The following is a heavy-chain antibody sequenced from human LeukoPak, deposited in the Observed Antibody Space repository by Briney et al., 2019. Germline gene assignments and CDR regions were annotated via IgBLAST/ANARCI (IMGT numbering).Heavy chain of an antibody. D-gene: IGHD3-3*01. CDR2: INHIGRT. CDR1: GESFNVYF. J-gene: IGHJ4*02. CDR3: ARGYEGYLDY. V-gene: IGHV4-34*01. Sequence: PSETLSPTCTVYGESFNVYFWSWIRQPPGKGLEWIGEINHIGRTNSDPSVKSRVTMSIDTSKNQFSLKLTSVSAADTAVYYCARGYEGYLDYWGQGTLVTVSS.